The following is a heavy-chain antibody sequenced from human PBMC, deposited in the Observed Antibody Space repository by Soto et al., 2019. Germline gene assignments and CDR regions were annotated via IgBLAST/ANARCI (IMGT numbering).Heavy chain of an antibody. Sequence: SETLSLTCTVSGGSVSNISDYWSWVRQPPGKGLEWIGYIYYSGSADYNPALGSRATISLDTSKNQFSLKLSSVTTADTAVYYCAWGGVIGYYYSHMDLWGRGTTVTVSS. D-gene: IGHD3-10*01. CDR1: GGSVSNISDY. V-gene: IGHV4-61*01. CDR3: AWGGVIGYYYSHMDL. CDR2: IYYSGSA. J-gene: IGHJ6*02.